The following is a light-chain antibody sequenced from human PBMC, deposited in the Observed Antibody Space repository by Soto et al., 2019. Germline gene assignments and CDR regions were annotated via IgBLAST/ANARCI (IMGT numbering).Light chain of an antibody. J-gene: IGKJ4*01. CDR3: QQYNNWPPLT. Sequence: EILMTQSPATLSVSPGERATLSCRASQSVSSSLAWYQQKPGRAPRLLISGASTRATGIPVRFSGSGSGTEFTLTISSLQSEDFAVYYCQQYNNWPPLTFGGGTKVEIK. V-gene: IGKV3-15*01. CDR1: QSVSSS. CDR2: GAS.